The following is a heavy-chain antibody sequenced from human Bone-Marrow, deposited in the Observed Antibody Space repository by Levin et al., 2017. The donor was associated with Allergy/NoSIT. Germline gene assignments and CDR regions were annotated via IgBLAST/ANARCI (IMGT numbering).Heavy chain of an antibody. D-gene: IGHD3/OR15-3a*01. CDR2: ISAGDAST. CDR1: GFTFSSSA. J-gene: IGHJ3*02. CDR3: AKVRRGLDAFDI. V-gene: IGHV3-23*01. Sequence: GGSLRLSCAASGFTFSSSAMSWVRQAPGKGLEWVSSISAGDASTYYTDSVKGRLSVSRDNSKNTLYLQMNSLRAEDTALYYCAKVRRGLDAFDIWGQGTMVTVSS.